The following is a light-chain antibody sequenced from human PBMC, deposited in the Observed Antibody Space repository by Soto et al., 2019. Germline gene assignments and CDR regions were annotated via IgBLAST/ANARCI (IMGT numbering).Light chain of an antibody. J-gene: IGKJ2*01. Sequence: EIVMTQSPATLSVSPGERATLSCRASQSVSSNLAWYQQIPGQAPRLLIYGASTRATGIPARFSGSGSGTEFTLTISSLQSEDFAVYYCQQYNNWPPEYTFGQGTKLEIK. CDR1: QSVSSN. V-gene: IGKV3-15*01. CDR3: QQYNNWPPEYT. CDR2: GAS.